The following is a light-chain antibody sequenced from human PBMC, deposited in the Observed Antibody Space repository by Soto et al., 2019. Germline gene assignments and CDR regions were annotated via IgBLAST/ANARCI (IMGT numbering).Light chain of an antibody. CDR3: SSHTSGSTQV. CDR2: EVT. J-gene: IGLJ1*01. V-gene: IGLV2-14*01. CDR1: SSDVGGYDY. Sequence: QSVLTQPASVSGSPGQSIAISCTGNSSDVGGYDYVSWYQQQPDKAPKLMIYEVTKRPSGVSNRFSGSKSGNTASLTISGLQSEDEADYYCSSHTSGSTQVFGTGTKVTVL.